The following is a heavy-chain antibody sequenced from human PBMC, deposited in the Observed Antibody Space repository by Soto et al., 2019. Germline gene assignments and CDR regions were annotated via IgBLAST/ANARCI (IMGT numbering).Heavy chain of an antibody. Sequence: GGSLKLSCAASGFTFSSYGIHWVRQAPGKGLEWVTVISHDGRNQYYVDSVKGRFTISRDNSRNTLYLQMNSLRAEDTAVYYCARGDVTYGDSFYFNYWGQGTLVTVSS. CDR2: ISHDGRNQ. D-gene: IGHD4-17*01. J-gene: IGHJ4*02. CDR3: ARGDVTYGDSFYFNY. CDR1: GFTFSSYG. V-gene: IGHV3-30*03.